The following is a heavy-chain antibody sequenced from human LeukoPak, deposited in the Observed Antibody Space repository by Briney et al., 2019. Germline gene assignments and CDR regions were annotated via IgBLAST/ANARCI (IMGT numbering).Heavy chain of an antibody. CDR2: IVYDGSSK. CDR1: GFTFSTYA. D-gene: IGHD6-19*01. CDR3: ARDLSAVAGTALFDP. V-gene: IGHV3-30*04. J-gene: IGHJ5*02. Sequence: GRSLRLSCAVSGFTFSTYAMQWVRQAPGKGLEGVAVIVYDGSSKYYADSVKGRFTISRDNSKNTLYLQMNSLKTEDTAVYYCARDLSAVAGTALFDPWGQGTLVTVSS.